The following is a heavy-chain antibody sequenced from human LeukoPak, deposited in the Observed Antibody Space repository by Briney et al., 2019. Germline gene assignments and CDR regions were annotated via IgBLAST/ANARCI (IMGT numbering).Heavy chain of an antibody. CDR2: ISYDGRNK. CDR3: AKGPLRGTAAAIDY. D-gene: IGHD2-2*01. Sequence: GGSLRLSCAASGFTFNNYGMHWVRQAPGKGLEWVAVISYDGRNKHYPDSVKGRFTISRDISTDTLWLQMDSLRTEDTAVYYCAKGPLRGTAAAIDYRGQGTLVTVSS. CDR1: GFTFNNYG. J-gene: IGHJ4*02. V-gene: IGHV3-30*18.